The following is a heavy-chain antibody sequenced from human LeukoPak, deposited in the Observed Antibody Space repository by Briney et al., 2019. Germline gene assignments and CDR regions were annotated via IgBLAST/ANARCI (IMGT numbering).Heavy chain of an antibody. J-gene: IGHJ6*03. Sequence: GGSLRLSCAASGFTFSNYWMHWVRQAPGKGLVWVSRINSDGINTSYADSVNGRFTISRDNAKNTLNLQMNSLRAEDTAVYYCARWGILTGYDKYYYYYYMDVWGKGTTVTVSS. V-gene: IGHV3-74*01. CDR2: INSDGINT. D-gene: IGHD3-9*01. CDR1: GFTFSNYW. CDR3: ARWGILTGYDKYYYYYYMDV.